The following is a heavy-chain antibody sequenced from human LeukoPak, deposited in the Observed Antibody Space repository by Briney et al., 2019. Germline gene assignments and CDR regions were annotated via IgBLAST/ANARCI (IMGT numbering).Heavy chain of an antibody. CDR3: AGTGTTLLYAFDI. V-gene: IGHV3-48*04. J-gene: IGHJ3*02. CDR1: GFTFSSYA. Sequence: GGSLRLSCAASGFTFSSYAMSWVRQAPGKGLEWVSYISSSGSTIYYADSVKGRFTISRDNAKNSLYLQMNSLRAEDTAVYYCAGTGTTLLYAFDIWGQGTMVTVSS. D-gene: IGHD1-7*01. CDR2: ISSSGSTI.